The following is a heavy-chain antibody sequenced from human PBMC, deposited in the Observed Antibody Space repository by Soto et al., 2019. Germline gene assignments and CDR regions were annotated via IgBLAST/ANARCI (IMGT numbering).Heavy chain of an antibody. CDR3: WGFTLNYGGDLYTDV. V-gene: IGHV4-59*01. D-gene: IGHD1-7*01. CDR2: IYYTGKT. Sequence: QVRLQQSGPGLVKPSETLSLTCSISGGSISSFYWSWIRQPPGKGLEWIGYIYYTGKTNYNPPLKTRATRSLYPFKNPFPLTFRSWDAADTAGFYCWGFTLNYGGDLYTDVWGKGTTVTVSS. J-gene: IGHJ6*04. CDR1: GGSISSFY.